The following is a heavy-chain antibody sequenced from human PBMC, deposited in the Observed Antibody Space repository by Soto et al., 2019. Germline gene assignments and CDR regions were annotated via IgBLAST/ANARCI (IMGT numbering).Heavy chain of an antibody. J-gene: IGHJ4*02. CDR3: ARWKGAAAGFYYFDY. CDR2: IYPGDSDT. D-gene: IGHD6-13*01. V-gene: IGHV5-51*01. Sequence: GESLKISCKGSGYSFTSYWIGWVRQMPGKGLEWMGIIYPGDSDTRYSPSFQGQVTISADKSISTAYLQWSSPKASDTAMYYCARWKGAAAGFYYFDYWGQGTLVTVSS. CDR1: GYSFTSYW.